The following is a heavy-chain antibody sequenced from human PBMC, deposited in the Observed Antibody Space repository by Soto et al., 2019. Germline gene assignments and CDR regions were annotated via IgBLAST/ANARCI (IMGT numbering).Heavy chain of an antibody. CDR2: IYYSGST. Sequence: QVQLQESGPGLVKPSQTLSLTCTVSGGSISSGDYYWSWIRQPPGKGLEWIGYIYYSGSTYYTPSLKSRVTRSGDTSKNQFSQKLSSVTAADTAVYYCARAQGSGFLVSWGQGTLVTVSS. CDR1: GGSISSGDYY. J-gene: IGHJ4*02. V-gene: IGHV4-30-4*01. CDR3: ARAQGSGFLVS. D-gene: IGHD3-10*01.